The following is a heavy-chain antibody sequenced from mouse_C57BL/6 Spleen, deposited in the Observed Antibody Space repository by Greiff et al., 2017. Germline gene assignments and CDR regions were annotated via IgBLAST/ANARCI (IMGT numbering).Heavy chain of an antibody. Sequence: VQGVESGAELARPGASVKLSCKASGYTFTSYGISWVKQRTGQGLEWIGEIYPRSGNTYYNEKFKGKATLTADKSSSTAYMELRSLTSEDSAVYFCARGGNYAFDYWGQGTTLTVSS. CDR3: ARGGNYAFDY. V-gene: IGHV1-81*01. CDR1: GYTFTSYG. J-gene: IGHJ2*01. D-gene: IGHD2-1*01. CDR2: IYPRSGNT.